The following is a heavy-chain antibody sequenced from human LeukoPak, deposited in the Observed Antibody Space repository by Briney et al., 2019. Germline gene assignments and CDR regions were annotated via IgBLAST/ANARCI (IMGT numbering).Heavy chain of an antibody. J-gene: IGHJ4*02. Sequence: EGSLRLSCAASGFTFSSYSMNWVRQAPGKGLEWVSSISSSSSYIYYADSVKGRFTISRDNAKNSLYLQMNSLRAEDTAVYYCARGPDYGDYGPYYFDYWGQGTLVTVSS. V-gene: IGHV3-21*01. CDR3: ARGPDYGDYGPYYFDY. CDR1: GFTFSSYS. D-gene: IGHD4-17*01. CDR2: ISSSSSYI.